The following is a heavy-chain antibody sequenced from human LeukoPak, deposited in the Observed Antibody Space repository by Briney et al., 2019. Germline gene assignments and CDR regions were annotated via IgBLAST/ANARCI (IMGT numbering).Heavy chain of an antibody. Sequence: GASVRVSCKPSGYTFTYYYMHWVRQAPGQGLEWMGIINPSGGSTTYAQTFEGRVTMTRDTSTSTVYLELSSLRSEDTAVYYCARLMATQYYFDYWGQGTLVTVSS. CDR3: ARLMATQYYFDY. J-gene: IGHJ4*02. CDR1: GYTFTYYY. V-gene: IGHV1-46*01. CDR2: INPSGGST. D-gene: IGHD5-24*01.